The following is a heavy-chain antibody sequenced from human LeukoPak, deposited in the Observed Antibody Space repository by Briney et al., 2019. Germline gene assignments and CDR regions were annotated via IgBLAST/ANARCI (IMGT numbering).Heavy chain of an antibody. J-gene: IGHJ4*02. D-gene: IGHD3-22*01. CDR1: GFTFSSYA. CDR3: AKYYYDSSNYLYYFDY. CDR2: ISGSGGST. V-gene: IGHV3-23*01. Sequence: GGSLRLSCAASGFTFSSYAMSWVRQAPGKGLEWVSAISGSGGSTYYADSVKGRFTISRDNSKNTLYLQMNSLRAEDTAVYYCAKYYYDSSNYLYYFDYWGQGTLVTVSS.